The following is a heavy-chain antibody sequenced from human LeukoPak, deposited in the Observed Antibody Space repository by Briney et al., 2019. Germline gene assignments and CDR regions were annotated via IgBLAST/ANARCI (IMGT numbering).Heavy chain of an antibody. CDR1: GYSSSSYW. J-gene: IGHJ6*02. CDR2: IYPADSNI. D-gene: IGHD3-10*01. Sequence: GESLKISCKGSGYSSSSYWIGWLRQMPGKGLEWMGIIYPADSNIIYSPSFQGQVTISVDKSISTAYLQWSSLKASDTAMYYCARRIWAKRGFDPWGQGTTVTVSS. CDR3: ARRIWAKRGFDP. V-gene: IGHV5-51*01.